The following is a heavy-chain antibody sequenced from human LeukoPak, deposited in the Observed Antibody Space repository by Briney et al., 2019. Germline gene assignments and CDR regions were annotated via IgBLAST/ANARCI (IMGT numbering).Heavy chain of an antibody. CDR3: ARDSITMVRGSVGAFDI. CDR1: GFTFSDYY. V-gene: IGHV3-11*01. D-gene: IGHD3-10*01. CDR2: ISSSGSTI. Sequence: GGSLRLSCAASGFTFSDYYMSWIRQAPGKELEWVSYISSSGSTIYYADSVKGRFTISRDNAKNSLYLQMNSLRAEDTAVYYCARDSITMVRGSVGAFDIWGQGTMITVSS. J-gene: IGHJ3*02.